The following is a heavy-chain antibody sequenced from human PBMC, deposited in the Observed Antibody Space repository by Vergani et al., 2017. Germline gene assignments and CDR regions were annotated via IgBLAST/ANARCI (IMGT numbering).Heavy chain of an antibody. V-gene: IGHV3-64*01. D-gene: IGHD2-2*01. J-gene: IGHJ4*02. Sequence: EVQLVESGGGLVQPGGSLRLSCAASGFTFSNYAMHWVRQAPGKGLEYVSAVSSNGGSTYYANSVRGRFTISRDNSKNTLYLQMGSLRAEDMAVYYCARDSSCSSTTCHPTGDSYFDYWGQGTLVTVSS. CDR2: VSSNGGST. CDR1: GFTFSNYA. CDR3: ARDSSCSSTTCHPTGDSYFDY.